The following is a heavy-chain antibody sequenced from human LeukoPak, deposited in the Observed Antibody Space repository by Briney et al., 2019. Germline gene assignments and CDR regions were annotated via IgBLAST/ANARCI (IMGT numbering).Heavy chain of an antibody. CDR2: IKQDGSEK. Sequence: GGSLRLSCAASEFSVGSNYMTWVRQAPGKGLEWVANIKQDGSEKYYVDSVKGRFTISRDNAKNSLYLQMNSLRAEDTAVYYCARWRTTVTPEGDAFDIWGQGTMVTVSS. D-gene: IGHD4-17*01. J-gene: IGHJ3*02. V-gene: IGHV3-7*01. CDR1: EFSVGSNY. CDR3: ARWRTTVTPEGDAFDI.